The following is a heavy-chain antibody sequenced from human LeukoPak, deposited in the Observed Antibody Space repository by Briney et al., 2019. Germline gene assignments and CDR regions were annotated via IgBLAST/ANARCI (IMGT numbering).Heavy chain of an antibody. Sequence: SETLSLTCAVSGESLSGHYWSWIRQPPGKGLDWIGYIGYSASTNYNPSLKSRVTISVDTSKNQFSLKLSSVTAADTAVYYCARGGSGSPLDYWGQGTLVTVSS. CDR3: ARGGSGSPLDY. CDR2: IGYSAST. J-gene: IGHJ4*02. V-gene: IGHV4-59*11. D-gene: IGHD3-10*01. CDR1: GESLSGHY.